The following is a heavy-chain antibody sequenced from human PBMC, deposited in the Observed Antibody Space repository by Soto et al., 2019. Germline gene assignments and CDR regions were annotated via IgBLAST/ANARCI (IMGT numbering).Heavy chain of an antibody. CDR2: INPNSGGT. J-gene: IGHJ6*02. CDR3: ARDVIVVVVAATGGMDV. D-gene: IGHD2-15*01. CDR1: GYTFTGYY. V-gene: IGHV1-2*02. Sequence: ASVKVSCKASGYTFTGYYMHWVRQAPGQGLEWMGWINPNSGGTNYAQKFQGRVTMTRDTSISTAYMELSRLRSDDTAVYYCARDVIVVVVAATGGMDVWGQGTTVTVSS.